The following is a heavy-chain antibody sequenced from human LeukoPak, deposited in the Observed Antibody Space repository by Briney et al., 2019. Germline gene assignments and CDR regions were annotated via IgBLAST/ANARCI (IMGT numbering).Heavy chain of an antibody. D-gene: IGHD3-10*01. Sequence: PSETPSLTCDVYGGSLRGYYWSWIRQPPGKGLEWIGEINYGGSTTYNPSLKSQVTISIDTSKNQFSLNLTSATAADTAVYYCARWGSGSYQRPYWGQGTMVTVSS. CDR2: INYGGST. J-gene: IGHJ4*02. CDR3: ARWGSGSYQRPY. CDR1: GGSLRGYY. V-gene: IGHV4-34*01.